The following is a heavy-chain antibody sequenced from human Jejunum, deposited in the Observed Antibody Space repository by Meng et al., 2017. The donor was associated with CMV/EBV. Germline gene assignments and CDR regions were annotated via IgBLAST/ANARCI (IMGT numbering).Heavy chain of an antibody. J-gene: IGHJ5*02. CDR2: ISSSSRYI. CDR3: ARDIDH. V-gene: IGHV3-21*01. Sequence: LVGVGGGRVKPWGSLRLSCIGSGFTFSSYNMNWVRQAPGKGLEWVSSISSSSRYINYADSVKGRFTISRDNAKNSLYLQMNSLRVEDTAIYYCARDIDHWGQGTLVTVSS. CDR1: GFTFSSYN.